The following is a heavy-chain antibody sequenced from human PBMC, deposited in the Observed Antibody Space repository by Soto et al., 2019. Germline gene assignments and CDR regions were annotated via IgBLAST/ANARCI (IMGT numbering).Heavy chain of an antibody. J-gene: IGHJ4*02. V-gene: IGHV4-30-2*01. D-gene: IGHD5-18*01. Sequence: SENLSLTCAVSGGSISSGGYSWSWIRQPPGKGLEWIGYIYHSGSTYYNPSLKSRVTISVDRSKNQFSLKLSSVTAADTAVYYCARGAGYSYGYFFDYWGQGTLVTVSS. CDR3: ARGAGYSYGYFFDY. CDR2: IYHSGST. CDR1: GGSISSGGYS.